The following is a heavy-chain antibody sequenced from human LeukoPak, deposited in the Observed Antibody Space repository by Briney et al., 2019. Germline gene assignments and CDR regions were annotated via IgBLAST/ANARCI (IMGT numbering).Heavy chain of an antibody. CDR2: INHSGST. Sequence: SETLSLTCAVYGGSFSGYYWSWIRQPPGKGLEWIGEINHSGSTNYNPSLKSRVIISVDASKHQFSLKLSSVTAPDTAVYYCARRAVKGYCSSTRCYGGVDPWGQGTLVTVSS. D-gene: IGHD2-2*01. V-gene: IGHV4-34*01. CDR3: ARRAVKGYCSSTRCYGGVDP. CDR1: GGSFSGYY. J-gene: IGHJ5*02.